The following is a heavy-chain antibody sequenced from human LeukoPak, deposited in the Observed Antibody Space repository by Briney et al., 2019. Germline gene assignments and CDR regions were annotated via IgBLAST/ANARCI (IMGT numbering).Heavy chain of an antibody. J-gene: IGHJ6*02. Sequence: SETLSLTCTVSGGSISSGDYNWIWLRQPQGMDLVWTMYNCYSRSTYYNLSLKTRVTISVDTSESQFPQKLRSVSAADTAVYYCARARQQMLLRRRGDYGMVVWGHGTTVTVSS. CDR2: NCYSRST. CDR3: ARARQQMLLRRRGDYGMVV. V-gene: IGHV4-30-4*01. CDR1: GGSISSGDYN. D-gene: IGHD2/OR15-2a*01.